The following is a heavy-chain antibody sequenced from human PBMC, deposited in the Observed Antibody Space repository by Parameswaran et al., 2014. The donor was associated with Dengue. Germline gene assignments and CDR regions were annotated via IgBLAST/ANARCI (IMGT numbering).Heavy chain of an antibody. Sequence: VRQAPGKGLEWIGYIYYSGSTNYNPSLKSRVTISVDTSKNQFSLKLSSVTAADTAVYYCARSTYYDFWSGYYIPYYYGMDVWGQGTTVTVSS. CDR2: IYYSGST. V-gene: IGHV4-59*01. D-gene: IGHD3-3*01. J-gene: IGHJ6*02. CDR3: ARSTYYDFWSGYYIPYYYGMDV.